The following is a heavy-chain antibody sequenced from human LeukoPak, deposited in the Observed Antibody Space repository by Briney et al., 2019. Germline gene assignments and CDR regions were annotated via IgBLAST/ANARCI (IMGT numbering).Heavy chain of an antibody. Sequence: PSETLSLTCAVSGGSINSHYWGWIRQPPGKGLQWIGDIFYTGKNNYNPSLKSRVTISLDTSKDHLSLHLTSVLAADTAIYYCVRRDPGWNYFDYWGQGILVTLSS. CDR1: GGSINSHY. V-gene: IGHV4-59*08. D-gene: IGHD6-19*01. J-gene: IGHJ4*02. CDR3: VRRDPGWNYFDY. CDR2: IFYTGKN.